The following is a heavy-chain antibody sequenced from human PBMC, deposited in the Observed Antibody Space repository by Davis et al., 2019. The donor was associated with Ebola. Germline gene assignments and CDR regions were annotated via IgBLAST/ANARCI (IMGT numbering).Heavy chain of an antibody. Sequence: SETLSLTCTVSGGSISSYYWSWIRQPPGKGLEWIGYIYYSGSTNYNPSLKSRVTISVDTSKNQFSLKLSSVTAADTAVYYCASQAGVVRGVIKAPLGYYYGMDVWGKGTTVTVSS. V-gene: IGHV4-59*12. CDR1: GGSISSYY. CDR3: ASQAGVVRGVIKAPLGYYYGMDV. D-gene: IGHD3-10*01. CDR2: IYYSGST. J-gene: IGHJ6*04.